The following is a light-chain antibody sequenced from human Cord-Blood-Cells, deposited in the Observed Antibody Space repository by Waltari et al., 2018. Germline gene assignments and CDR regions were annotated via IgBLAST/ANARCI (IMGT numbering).Light chain of an antibody. CDR2: RNN. J-gene: IGLJ3*02. V-gene: IGLV1-47*01. CDR1: SSHIGSTY. CDR3: AAWDDSLSGRV. Sequence: HSVLTPPPSASGTPGQRVTIPCSGSSSHIGSTYVYWYQQLPGTAPKLLIYRNNQRPSGVPDRFSGSKSGTSASLAISGLRYEDEADYYCAAWDDSLSGRVFGGGTKLTVL.